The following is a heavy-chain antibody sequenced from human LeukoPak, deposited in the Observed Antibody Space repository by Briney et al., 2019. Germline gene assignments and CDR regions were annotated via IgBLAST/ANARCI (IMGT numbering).Heavy chain of an antibody. CDR2: ISWNNSSI. J-gene: IGHJ6*02. CDR1: GFTFDAYA. CDR3: AKLMAGTRVGMDV. Sequence: PGRSLRLSCAASGFTFDAYAMHWVRQAPGKGLDWVSGISWNNSSIGYADSVKGRFTISRDNAKNSLYLQMNSLRAADTAFYYCAKLMAGTRVGMDVWGQGTTVTVSS. V-gene: IGHV3-9*01. D-gene: IGHD6-19*01.